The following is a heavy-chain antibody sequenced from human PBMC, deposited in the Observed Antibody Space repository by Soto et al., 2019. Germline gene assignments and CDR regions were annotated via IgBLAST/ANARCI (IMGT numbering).Heavy chain of an antibody. CDR2: ISSSSSYI. Sequence: GGSLRLSCAASGFTFSSYSMNWVRQAPGKGLEWVSSISSSSSYIYYADSVKGRFTISRDNAKNSLYLQMNSLRAEDTAVYYCARDLITMIVVANQAFDIWGQGTMVTVSS. J-gene: IGHJ3*02. D-gene: IGHD3-22*01. CDR1: GFTFSSYS. CDR3: ARDLITMIVVANQAFDI. V-gene: IGHV3-21*01.